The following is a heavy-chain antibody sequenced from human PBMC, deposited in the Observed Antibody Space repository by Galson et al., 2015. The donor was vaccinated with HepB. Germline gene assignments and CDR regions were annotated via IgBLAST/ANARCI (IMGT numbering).Heavy chain of an antibody. Sequence: SVKVSCKASGYTFTGYGISWVRQAPGQGLEWMGWISAYNGNTNYAQKLQGRVTMTTDTSTSTAYMELRSLRSDDTAVYYCARDGHSNYDFWSGYLRKSWAGSSGMDVWGQGTTVTVSS. CDR1: GYTFTGYG. V-gene: IGHV1-18*04. J-gene: IGHJ6*02. CDR3: ARDGHSNYDFWSGYLRKSWAGSSGMDV. CDR2: ISAYNGNT. D-gene: IGHD3-3*01.